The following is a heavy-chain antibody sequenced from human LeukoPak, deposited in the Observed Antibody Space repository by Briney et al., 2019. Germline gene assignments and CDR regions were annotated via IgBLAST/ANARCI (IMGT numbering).Heavy chain of an antibody. D-gene: IGHD2-2*01. J-gene: IGHJ4*02. V-gene: IGHV3-64D*09. CDR2: ISTNGGHT. Sequence: PGGSLRLSCSASGFSFSNYAMHWVRQAPGKGLEYVSAISTNGGHTYYADSVQGRFTISRDDSKNTLYLQMSSLRAEDTAPYYCVKDLLGYCSSTSCYATGPFDYWGQGTLVTVSS. CDR3: VKDLLGYCSSTSCYATGPFDY. CDR1: GFSFSNYA.